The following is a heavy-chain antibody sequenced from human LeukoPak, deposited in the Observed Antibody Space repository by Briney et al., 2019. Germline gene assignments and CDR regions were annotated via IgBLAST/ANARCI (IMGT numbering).Heavy chain of an antibody. Sequence: LSGGSLRLSCAASGFTFSSYAMSWVRQAPGKGLEWVAGISAGGGSTYYADSVKGRFTISRDNSKNMLYLQLNSLRAEDTAVYYCAKGDPPTYYDILTGQDYWGQGTLVTVSS. CDR3: AKGDPPTYYDILTGQDY. D-gene: IGHD3-9*01. CDR2: ISAGGGST. CDR1: GFTFSSYA. V-gene: IGHV3-23*01. J-gene: IGHJ4*02.